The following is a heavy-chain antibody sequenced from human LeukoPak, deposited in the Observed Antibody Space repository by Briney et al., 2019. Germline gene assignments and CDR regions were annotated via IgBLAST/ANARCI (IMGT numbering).Heavy chain of an antibody. J-gene: IGHJ1*01. D-gene: IGHD3-22*01. CDR1: GGSFSGYY. Sequence: SETLSLTCAVYGGSFSGYYWGWIRQPPGKGLEWIGENNHSGSTNYNPSLKSRVTISVDTSKNQFSLKLSSVTAADTAVYYCARGLKNCYDSSGHYPRRKKAEYFQHWGQGTLVSVSS. CDR3: ARGLKNCYDSSGHYPRRKKAEYFQH. V-gene: IGHV4-34*01. CDR2: NNHSGST.